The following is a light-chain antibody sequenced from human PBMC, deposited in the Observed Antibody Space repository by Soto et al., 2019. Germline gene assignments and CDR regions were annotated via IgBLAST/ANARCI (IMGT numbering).Light chain of an antibody. V-gene: IGKV4-1*01. J-gene: IGKJ1*01. CDR3: QQFYTTPT. Sequence: DIVMTQSPDSLAVSLGERATINCKSSQSILHSPNNKDALTWYQQKPGQPPKLLINWASTRESGVADRFSGAGSGTYFTLTISSLQAEDVAVYYCQQFYTTPTFGQGTRVEIK. CDR1: QSILHSPNNKDA. CDR2: WAS.